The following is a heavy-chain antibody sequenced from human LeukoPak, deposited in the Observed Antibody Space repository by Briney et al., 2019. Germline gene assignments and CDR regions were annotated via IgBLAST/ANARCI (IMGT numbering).Heavy chain of an antibody. CDR3: AKILGIAVAGTVDY. CDR1: GFTFSSYW. J-gene: IGHJ4*02. D-gene: IGHD6-19*01. CDR2: ISGSGGST. Sequence: PGGSLRLSCAASGFTFSSYWMSWVRQAPGKGLEWVSAISGSGGSTYYADSVKGRFTISRDNSKNTLYLQMNSLRAEDTAVYYCAKILGIAVAGTVDYWGQGTLVTVSS. V-gene: IGHV3-23*01.